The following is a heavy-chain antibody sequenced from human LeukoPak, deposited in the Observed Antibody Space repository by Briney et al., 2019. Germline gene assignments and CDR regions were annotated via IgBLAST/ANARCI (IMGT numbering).Heavy chain of an antibody. CDR2: ISTSSSTI. V-gene: IGHV3-48*01. J-gene: IGHJ3*02. D-gene: IGHD3-22*01. CDR3: ARDTREGSSGYIRAFDI. Sequence: PGGSLRLSCAASGFTFSSYTMKWVRQAPGKGLEWVSHISTSSSTIYYADSVKGRFTISRDNSKNTLYLQMNSLRAEDTAMYYCARDTREGSSGYIRAFDIWGQGTMVTVSS. CDR1: GFTFSSYT.